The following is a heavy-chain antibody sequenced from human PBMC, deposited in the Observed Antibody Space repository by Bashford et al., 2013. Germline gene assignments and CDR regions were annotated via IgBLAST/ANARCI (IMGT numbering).Heavy chain of an antibody. Sequence: VRQAPGRGLEWVSAVSGRGDSTYYADFVKGRFTISRDNSRNTVYLQMNSLSPDDTAVYYCAKGDEEHFFYGMDVWGQGTTVTVSS. CDR2: VSGRGDST. CDR3: AKGDEEHFFYGMDV. J-gene: IGHJ6*02. V-gene: IGHV3-23*01.